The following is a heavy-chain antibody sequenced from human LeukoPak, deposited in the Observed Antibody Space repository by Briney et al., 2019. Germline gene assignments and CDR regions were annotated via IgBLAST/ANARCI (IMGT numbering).Heavy chain of an antibody. D-gene: IGHD6-25*01. CDR3: ARRTGGLFDP. CDR2: IIPIFGTA. Sequence: ASVKVSCKASGGTFSSYEISWVRQAPGQGLEWMGGIIPIFGTANYAQKFQGRVTITADESTSTAYMELSSLRSEDTAVYYCARRTGGLFDPWGQGTLVTVSS. CDR1: GGTFSSYE. V-gene: IGHV1-69*13. J-gene: IGHJ5*02.